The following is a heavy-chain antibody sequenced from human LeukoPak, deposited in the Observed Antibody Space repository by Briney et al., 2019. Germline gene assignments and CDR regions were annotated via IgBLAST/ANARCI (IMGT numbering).Heavy chain of an antibody. CDR1: GFTFSKDD. V-gene: IGHV3-13*01. J-gene: IGHJ2*01. D-gene: IGHD3-16*01. Sequence: GGSLRLTCAASGFTFSKDDFHWLRQAPGKGLEWVAAIGVTGDTYYADSVKGRFTISREDAANSLYLQMRSLGAGDTAVYYSTKEFWGSRAASAGGSYYDFWGRGALVTVSS. CDR2: IGVTGDT. CDR3: TKEFWGSRAASAGGSYYDF.